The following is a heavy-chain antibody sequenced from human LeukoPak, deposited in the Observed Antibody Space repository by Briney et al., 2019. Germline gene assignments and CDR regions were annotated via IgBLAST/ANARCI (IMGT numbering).Heavy chain of an antibody. CDR1: GGTFSSYA. V-gene: IGHV1-69*01. CDR2: IMPIFDTA. CDR3: ARGYSSSWYLGFDY. D-gene: IGHD6-13*01. J-gene: IGHJ4*02. Sequence: GSSVKVSCKASGGTFSSYAISWVRQALGQGLEWMGGIMPIFDTANYAQKFQGRVTITADESTSTAYMELSSLRSEDTAVYYCARGYSSSWYLGFDYWGQGTLVTVSS.